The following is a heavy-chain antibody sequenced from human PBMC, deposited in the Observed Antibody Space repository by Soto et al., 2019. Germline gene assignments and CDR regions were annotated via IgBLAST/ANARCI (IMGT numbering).Heavy chain of an antibody. CDR2: ISSDGSDK. CDR1: GLTFSMYA. J-gene: IGHJ4*02. CDR3: APGGYCSGGTCYSRSYFAY. D-gene: IGHD2-15*01. V-gene: IGHV3-30-3*01. Sequence: QVQLVESGGGVVQPGRSLRLSCAASGLTFSMYAMHWVRQAPGKGLEWVAAISSDGSDKYYADYVKGRFTISRDNSKSTLYLHVNSLRAEDTAVYYCAPGGYCSGGTCYSRSYFAYWGQGTLVTVSS.